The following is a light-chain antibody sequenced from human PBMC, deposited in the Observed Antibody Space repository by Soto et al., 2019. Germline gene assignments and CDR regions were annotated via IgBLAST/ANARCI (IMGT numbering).Light chain of an antibody. CDR1: QSVPTNY. V-gene: IGKV3-15*01. CDR2: GVS. CDR3: QQRYNWPLT. Sequence: EIVMTQSPATLSVSPLEIATLSFMASQSVPTNYLAWYQHKPGQAPRLLIYGVSTRDTGVPARFSGTGSGTDFTLTISSLEPDDFAVYYCQQRYNWPLTFGGGTKVDIK. J-gene: IGKJ4*01.